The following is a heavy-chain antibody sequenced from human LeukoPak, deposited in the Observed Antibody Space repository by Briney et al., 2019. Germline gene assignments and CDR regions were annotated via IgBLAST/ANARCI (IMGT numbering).Heavy chain of an antibody. CDR2: INWDSSSV. D-gene: IGHD3-10*01. Sequence: GGSLRLSCAASGFSFDDYAMYWVRQGPGKGLEWVSGINWDSSSVAYADSVKGRFTISRDNTENSLYLQLNSLRPEDTALYYCARSTMVMISTWGAFDIWGQGTMVTVSS. J-gene: IGHJ3*02. CDR3: ARSTMVMISTWGAFDI. V-gene: IGHV3-9*01. CDR1: GFSFDDYA.